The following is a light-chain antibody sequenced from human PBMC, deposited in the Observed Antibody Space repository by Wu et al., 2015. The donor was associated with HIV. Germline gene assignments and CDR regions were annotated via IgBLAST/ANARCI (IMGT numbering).Light chain of an antibody. Sequence: SASVGDESHDLLPASQTLGIFSLVSAETTEKTPTLLIFATTMLETGVQSRFRGSGSGTEYILTISSLQPEDFATYFCQQYYTTLWTFGQGTKVEIK. CDR3: QQYYTTLWT. V-gene: IGKV1-NL1*01. CDR1: QTLGI. J-gene: IGKJ1*01. CDR2: ATT.